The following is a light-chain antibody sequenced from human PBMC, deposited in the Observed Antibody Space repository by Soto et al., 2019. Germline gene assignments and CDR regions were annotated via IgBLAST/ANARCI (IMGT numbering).Light chain of an antibody. CDR3: SSYTSSSTSYV. Sequence: SVLTQPASVSGSPGQSITISCTGTSSDVGGYNYVSWYQQHPGKAPKLMIYEVSNRPSGVSNRFSGSKSGNTASLTISGLQAEDEADYYCSSYTSSSTSYVFGTGTQLTVL. V-gene: IGLV2-14*01. CDR1: SSDVGGYNY. CDR2: EVS. J-gene: IGLJ1*01.